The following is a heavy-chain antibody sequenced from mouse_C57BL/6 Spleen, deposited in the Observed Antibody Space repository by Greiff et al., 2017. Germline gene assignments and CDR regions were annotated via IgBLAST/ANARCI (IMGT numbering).Heavy chain of an antibody. CDR2: MYPGDGDT. D-gene: IGHD1-1*01. CDR3: ASYYYGSNIFAY. V-gene: IGHV1-82*01. J-gene: IGHJ3*01. CDR1: GYAFSSSW. Sequence: VQLQQSGPELVKPGASVKISCKASGYAFSSSWMNWVKQRPGKGLEWIGRMYPGDGDTNYNGKFKGKATLTADKSSSTAYMQLSSLPSEDSAVYFCASYYYGSNIFAYWGQGTLVTVSA.